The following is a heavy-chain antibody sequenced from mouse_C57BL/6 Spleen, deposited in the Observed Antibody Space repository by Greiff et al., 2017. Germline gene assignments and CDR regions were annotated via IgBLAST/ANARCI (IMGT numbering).Heavy chain of an antibody. CDR1: GYTFTSYW. Sequence: QVQLQQSGAELVKPGASVKLSCKASGYTFTSYWMHWVKQRPGQGLEWIGMIHPNSGSTNYNEKFKSKATLTVDKSSSTAYMQLSSLTSEDSAVYYCARIYDGYYAMDYWGQGTSVTVSS. V-gene: IGHV1-64*01. J-gene: IGHJ4*01. CDR3: ARIYDGYYAMDY. D-gene: IGHD2-3*01. CDR2: IHPNSGST.